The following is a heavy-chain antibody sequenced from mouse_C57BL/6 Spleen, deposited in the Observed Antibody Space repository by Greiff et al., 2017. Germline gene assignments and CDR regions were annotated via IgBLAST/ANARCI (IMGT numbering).Heavy chain of an antibody. V-gene: IGHV1-15*01. Sequence: VKLQESGAELVRPGASVTLSCKASGYTFTDYEMHWVKQTPVHGLEWIGAIDPETGGTAYNQKFKGTAILTADKSSSTAYMEFRSLTSEDSAVYDCTMDSVDYYGSSPLAMDYWGQGTSVTVSS. CDR3: TMDSVDYYGSSPLAMDY. D-gene: IGHD1-1*01. CDR2: IDPETGGT. CDR1: GYTFTDYE. J-gene: IGHJ4*01.